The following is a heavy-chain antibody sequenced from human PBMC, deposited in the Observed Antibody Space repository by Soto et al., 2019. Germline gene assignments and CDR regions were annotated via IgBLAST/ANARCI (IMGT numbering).Heavy chain of an antibody. CDR1: GFIFDHYA. Sequence: EVQLLESGGGLVQPGGSLRLSCAASGFIFDHYAMSWVRQAPGKGLEWISTISGGGSATFYADSVKGRFTISGDSSKSTMYLQMHSLRAEDTAIYYCAKIKQGYFDYWGQGTQVIVSS. CDR3: AKIKQGYFDY. V-gene: IGHV3-23*01. J-gene: IGHJ4*02. CDR2: ISGGGSAT.